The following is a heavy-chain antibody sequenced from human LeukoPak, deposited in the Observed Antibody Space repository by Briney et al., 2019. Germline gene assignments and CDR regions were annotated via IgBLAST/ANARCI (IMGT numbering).Heavy chain of an antibody. CDR3: AMVLWQSGRPGP. D-gene: IGHD4/OR15-4a*01. CDR1: GGSLINYY. CDR2: IDHSGGT. J-gene: IGHJ5*02. V-gene: IGHV4-34*01. Sequence: PSETLSRTCAVYGGSLINYYWSWIRQSPGRGLERIGDIDHSGGTSYNPALRSRVTMSIDPSRNQFYLKINSVTASDTAVYYCAMVLWQSGRPGPWDQGSLVTVSS.